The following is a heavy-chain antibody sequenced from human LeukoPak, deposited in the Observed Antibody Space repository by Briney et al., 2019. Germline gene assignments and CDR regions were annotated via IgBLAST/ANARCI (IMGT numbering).Heavy chain of an antibody. J-gene: IGHJ4*02. CDR3: ARDSSYLGSGGSCYWDY. CDR1: GFTFSSYA. CDR2: ISYDGSNK. Sequence: PGGSLRLSCAASGFTFSSYAMHWVRQAPGKGLEWVAVISYDGSNKYYADSVKGRFTISRDNSKNTLYLQMNSLRAEDTAVYYCARDSSYLGSGGSCYWDYWGQGTLVTVSS. V-gene: IGHV3-30*04. D-gene: IGHD2-15*01.